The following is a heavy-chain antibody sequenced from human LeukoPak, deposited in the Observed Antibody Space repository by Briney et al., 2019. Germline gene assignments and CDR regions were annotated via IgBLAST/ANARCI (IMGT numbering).Heavy chain of an antibody. J-gene: IGHJ3*02. V-gene: IGHV4-59*01. CDR1: GGSISSYY. D-gene: IGHD3-16*02. CDR2: IYYSGST. Sequence: SETLSLTCTVSGGSISSYYWSWIRQPPGKGLEWIGYIYYSGSTNYNPSRKSRVTISVDTSKNQFSLKLSSVTAADTAVYYCARGGEHDYVWGSYRPLGAFDIWGQGTMVTVSS. CDR3: ARGGEHDYVWGSYRPLGAFDI.